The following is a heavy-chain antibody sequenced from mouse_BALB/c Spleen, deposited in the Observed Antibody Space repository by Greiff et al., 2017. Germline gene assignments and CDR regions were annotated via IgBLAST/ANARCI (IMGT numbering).Heavy chain of an antibody. D-gene: IGHD1-1*01. CDR1: GFSLTSYG. J-gene: IGHJ4*01. CDR2: IWGDGST. Sequence: GQLKESGPGLVAPSRSLSITCTVSGFSLTSYGVSWVRQPPGKGLEWLGVIWGDGSTNYHSALISRLSISKDNSKSQVFLKLNSLQTDDTATYYCAKPITTVVATPMEYWGQGTSVPVSS. CDR3: AKPITTVVATPMEY. V-gene: IGHV2-3*01.